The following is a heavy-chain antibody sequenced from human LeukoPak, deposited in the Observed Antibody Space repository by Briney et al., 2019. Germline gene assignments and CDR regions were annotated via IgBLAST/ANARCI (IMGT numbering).Heavy chain of an antibody. D-gene: IGHD2-2*01. CDR1: GFTFTTYW. J-gene: IGHJ4*02. Sequence: GGSPRLSCAASGFTFTTYWMAWVRQAPGKGLEWVANIRQDGGEKYYVDSVKGRFTISRDNAQNSLYLHINSLGAEDTAVYYCARHREGTTQVGLFNYWGQGTLVTVSS. V-gene: IGHV3-7*01. CDR2: IRQDGGEK. CDR3: ARHREGTTQVGLFNY.